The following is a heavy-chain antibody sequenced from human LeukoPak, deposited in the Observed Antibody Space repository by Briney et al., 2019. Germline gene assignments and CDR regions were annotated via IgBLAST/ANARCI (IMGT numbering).Heavy chain of an antibody. CDR3: ARLLYSGSYDY. D-gene: IGHD1-26*01. J-gene: IGHJ4*02. Sequence: PSETLSLTCAVYGGSFNDYYWSWIRQPPGKGLEWIGEINHYGSTNYNPSLKSRVTISVDTSKNQFSLKLSSVTAADTAVYYCARLLYSGSYDYWGQGTLVTVSS. CDR2: INHYGST. CDR1: GGSFNDYY. V-gene: IGHV4-34*01.